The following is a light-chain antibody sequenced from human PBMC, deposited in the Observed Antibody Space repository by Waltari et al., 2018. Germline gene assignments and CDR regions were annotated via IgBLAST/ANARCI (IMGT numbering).Light chain of an antibody. V-gene: IGKV3-15*01. J-gene: IGKJ4*01. Sequence: EVVMTQSPAALSVSPGERVTLPCKAGQNIDNNLAWNQQKPGQSPRLLIYGASTRATGVPARFSGSGSGTEFTLTISSLQSEDCAVFYCQQYNRWPPLTFGGGTKVEIK. CDR3: QQYNRWPPLT. CDR2: GAS. CDR1: QNIDNN.